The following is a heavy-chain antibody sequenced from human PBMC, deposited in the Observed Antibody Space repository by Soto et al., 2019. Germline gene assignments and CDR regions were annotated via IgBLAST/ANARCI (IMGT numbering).Heavy chain of an antibody. D-gene: IGHD3-16*01. Sequence: SVKVSCKASGYTFTGRYIHWVRQAPGQGLEWMGWINPASGGATCAQKFQGRVSLTRDTYNSIAYMELSSLRSDDTAVYFCARDLGGSSYYLGYWG. J-gene: IGHJ4*01. CDR1: GYTFTGRY. CDR2: INPASGGA. CDR3: ARDLGGSSYYLGY. V-gene: IGHV1-2*02.